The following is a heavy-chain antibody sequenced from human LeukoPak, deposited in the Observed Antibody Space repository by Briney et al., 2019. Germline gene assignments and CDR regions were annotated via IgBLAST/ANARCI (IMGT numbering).Heavy chain of an antibody. J-gene: IGHJ6*02. D-gene: IGHD2-2*01. CDR1: GGSFSGYY. V-gene: IGHV4-34*01. Sequence: SETLSLTCAVYGGSFSGYYWSWIRQPPGKGLGWIGEINHSGSTNYNPSLKSRVTISVDTSKNQFSLKLSSVTAADTAVYYCARGPGYCSSTSCYRNYYYYGMDVWGQGTTVTVSS. CDR3: ARGPGYCSSTSCYRNYYYYGMDV. CDR2: INHSGST.